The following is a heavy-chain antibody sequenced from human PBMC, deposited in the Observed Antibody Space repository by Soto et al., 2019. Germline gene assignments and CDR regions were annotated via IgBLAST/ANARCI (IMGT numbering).Heavy chain of an antibody. CDR3: ARELPDQANGDRFDY. CDR2: ISSSGSTI. Sequence: EVQLVESGGGLVQPGGSVRLSCAASGFTFSSYAMNWVRQAPGQGLEWVSYISSSGSTIYYADTVKGRFTISRDNATNTLYLQMNSLRAEDTAVYYCARELPDQANGDRFDYWGQGTLVTVSS. CDR1: GFTFSSYA. D-gene: IGHD4-17*01. J-gene: IGHJ4*02. V-gene: IGHV3-48*03.